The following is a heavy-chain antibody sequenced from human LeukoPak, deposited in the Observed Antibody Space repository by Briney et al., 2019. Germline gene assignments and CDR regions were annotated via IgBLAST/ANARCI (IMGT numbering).Heavy chain of an antibody. V-gene: IGHV4-34*01. CDR3: ARHAAEGRPEDDAFDI. Sequence: SETLSLTCAVNGVSFSSYYWSWIRQPPGKGLEWIGEINHSGGINYNPSLKSRVTISVDTSKYQFSLKLSSVTAADTAVYYCARHAAEGRPEDDAFDIWGQGTMVTVSS. D-gene: IGHD2-15*01. J-gene: IGHJ3*02. CDR1: GVSFSSYY. CDR2: INHSGGI.